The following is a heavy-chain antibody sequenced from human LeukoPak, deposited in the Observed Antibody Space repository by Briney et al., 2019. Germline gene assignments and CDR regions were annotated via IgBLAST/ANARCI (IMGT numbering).Heavy chain of an antibody. CDR3: ARGYGSGSSYFDY. Sequence: GRSLRLSCAASGFAFRTYAMHWVRQAPGKGLEWVAIMSYDGRNEYYADFVKGRFTISRDNSKNALFLQMNSLRPEDTANYHCARGYGSGSSYFDYWGQGTLVTVSS. CDR2: MSYDGRNE. V-gene: IGHV3-30-3*01. D-gene: IGHD3-10*01. CDR1: GFAFRTYA. J-gene: IGHJ4*02.